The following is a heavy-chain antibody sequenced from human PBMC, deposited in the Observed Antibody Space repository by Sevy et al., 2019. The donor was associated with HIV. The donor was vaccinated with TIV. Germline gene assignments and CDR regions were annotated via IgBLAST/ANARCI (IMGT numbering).Heavy chain of an antibody. J-gene: IGHJ3*02. Sequence: SETLCLTCTVSGGSINSDHWNWIRQPPGKGLEWIGYVYYTGGTNYNPSLKNRVTISVDRTKNLFSLKLTSVTAADTAVYYCARRNDFDIWGQGTMVTVSS. CDR3: ARRNDFDI. CDR1: GGSINSDH. CDR2: VYYTGGT. V-gene: IGHV4-59*08.